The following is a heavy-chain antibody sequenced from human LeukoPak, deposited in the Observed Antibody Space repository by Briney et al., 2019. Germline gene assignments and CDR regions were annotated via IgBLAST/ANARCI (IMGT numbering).Heavy chain of an antibody. CDR2: IKHDGSEK. J-gene: IGHJ4*02. V-gene: IGHV3-7*01. D-gene: IGHD3-3*01. CDR1: GFTFSTYW. Sequence: GGSLRLSCAASGFTFSTYWMGWVRQAPGKGLEWVANIKHDGSEKYYVDSVKGRFTISRDNAKNSLYLQMNSLRAEDTAVYYCARLLGSGNDYWGQGTLVTVSS. CDR3: ARLLGSGNDY.